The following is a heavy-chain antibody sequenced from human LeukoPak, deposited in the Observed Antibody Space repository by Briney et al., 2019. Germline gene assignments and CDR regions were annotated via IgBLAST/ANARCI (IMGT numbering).Heavy chain of an antibody. Sequence: GGSLRLSCAASGFTFSSYWMHWVRQAPGKGLVWVSRINSDGSSTSYADSVKGRFTISRDNAKNSLYLQMNSLRAEDTAVYYCARGGGVEYDILTGHAEDAFDIWGQGTMVTVSS. J-gene: IGHJ3*02. D-gene: IGHD3-9*01. V-gene: IGHV3-74*01. CDR2: INSDGSST. CDR1: GFTFSSYW. CDR3: ARGGGVEYDILTGHAEDAFDI.